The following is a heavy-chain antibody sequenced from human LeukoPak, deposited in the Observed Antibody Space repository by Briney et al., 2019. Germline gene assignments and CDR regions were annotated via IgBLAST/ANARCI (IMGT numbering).Heavy chain of an antibody. J-gene: IGHJ5*02. CDR2: IYSSGST. V-gene: IGHV4-59*08. D-gene: IGHD3-22*01. Sequence: AETLSLTCNVSGGSIRGYYWSWIRQSPEKGLEWIGYIYSSGSTNYNPSLKSRVTMSVDTSKNQFSLKLSSVTAADTAVYYCARGRSYYDSSGYLNWFDPWGQGTLVTVSS. CDR1: GGSIRGYY. CDR3: ARGRSYYDSSGYLNWFDP.